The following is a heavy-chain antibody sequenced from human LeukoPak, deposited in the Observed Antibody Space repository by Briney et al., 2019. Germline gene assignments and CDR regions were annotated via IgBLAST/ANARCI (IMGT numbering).Heavy chain of an antibody. Sequence: GGSLRLSCAASGFTFSSYAMSWVRQAPGKGLEWVSAISGSGGSTYYADSVKGRFTISRDNSKNTLYLQMNSLRAEDTAVYYCAKDPGEIYSYGSSAGDYWGQGTLVTVSS. CDR3: AKDPGEIYSYGSSAGDY. D-gene: IGHD5-18*01. V-gene: IGHV3-23*01. CDR2: ISGSGGST. J-gene: IGHJ4*02. CDR1: GFTFSSYA.